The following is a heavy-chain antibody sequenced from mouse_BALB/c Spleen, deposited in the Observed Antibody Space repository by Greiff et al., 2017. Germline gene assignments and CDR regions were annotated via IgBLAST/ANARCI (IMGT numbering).Heavy chain of an antibody. CDR1: GYTFTSYW. D-gene: IGHD1-1*01. Sequence: QVQLKESGAELARPGASVKLPCKASGYTFTSYWMQWVKQRPGQGLEWIGAIYPGDGDTRYTQKFKGKATLTADKSSSTAYMQLSSLASEDSAVYYCARWDTVVATPFDYWGQGTTLTVSS. CDR2: IYPGDGDT. J-gene: IGHJ2*01. CDR3: ARWDTVVATPFDY. V-gene: IGHV1-87*01.